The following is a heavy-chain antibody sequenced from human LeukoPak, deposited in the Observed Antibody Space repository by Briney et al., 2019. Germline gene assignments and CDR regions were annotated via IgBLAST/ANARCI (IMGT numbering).Heavy chain of an antibody. CDR1: GGSISISSSNW. CDR3: ARDLHGGNSFTSDWYFDL. D-gene: IGHD4-23*01. Sequence: SETLSLTCAVSGGSISISSSNWWSWVRQPPGKGLEWIGEIFHSGSTNYNPSLKSRVTISVDKSKNQFSLELSSLTAADTAVYYCARDLHGGNSFTSDWYFDLWGRGTLVTVSS. V-gene: IGHV4-4*02. CDR2: IFHSGST. J-gene: IGHJ2*01.